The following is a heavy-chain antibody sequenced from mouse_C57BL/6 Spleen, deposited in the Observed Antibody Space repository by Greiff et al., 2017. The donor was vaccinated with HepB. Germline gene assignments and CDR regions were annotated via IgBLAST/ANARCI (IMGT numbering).Heavy chain of an antibody. Sequence: QVQLQQPGAELVRPGTSVKLSCTASGYTFTSYWMHWVKQRPGQGLEWIGVIDPSDSYTNYNQKFKGKVTFTVDKSYSTLYMQLSSLKSEDSAVYYCAGGAYFGGYFDVWGTGTTVTVSS. CDR2: IDPSDSYT. CDR3: AGGAYFGGYFDV. V-gene: IGHV1-59*01. J-gene: IGHJ1*03. D-gene: IGHD1-1*01. CDR1: GYTFTSYW.